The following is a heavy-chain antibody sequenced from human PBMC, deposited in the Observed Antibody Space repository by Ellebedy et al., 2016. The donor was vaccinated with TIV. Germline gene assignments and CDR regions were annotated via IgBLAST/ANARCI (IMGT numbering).Heavy chain of an antibody. CDR3: ARGDYGGSITHFDY. V-gene: IGHV4-59*01. J-gene: IGHJ4*02. CDR2: IYYSGST. Sequence: SETLSLXCTVSGGSISSYYWSWIRQPPGKGLEWIGYIYYSGSTNYNPSLKSRVTISVDTSKNQFSLKLSSVTAADTAVYYCARGDYGGSITHFDYWGQGTLVTVSS. CDR1: GGSISSYY. D-gene: IGHD4-23*01.